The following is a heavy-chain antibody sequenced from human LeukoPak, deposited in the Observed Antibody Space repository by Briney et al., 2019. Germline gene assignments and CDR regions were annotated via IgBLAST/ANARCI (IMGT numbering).Heavy chain of an antibody. CDR2: IYHSGST. D-gene: IGHD3-16*01. CDR3: ARTLGGTFGGVLDV. Sequence: PSETLSLTCTVSGYSTSSGYYWDWIRQPPGKGLEWIGSIYHSGSTYYNPSLKSRVTISVDTSKNQFSLKLSSVTAADTAVYYCARTLGGTFGGVLDVWGKGTTVTVSS. J-gene: IGHJ6*04. CDR1: GYSTSSGYY. V-gene: IGHV4-38-2*02.